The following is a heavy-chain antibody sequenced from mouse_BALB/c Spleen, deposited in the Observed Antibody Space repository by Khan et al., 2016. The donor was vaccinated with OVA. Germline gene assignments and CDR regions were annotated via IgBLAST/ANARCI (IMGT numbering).Heavy chain of an antibody. J-gene: IGHJ1*01. Sequence: QIQLVQSGPELKKTGETVKISCKASGYTFTNYAMNWVKQAPGKGLKWMGWIDTYTGEPTYADDFKGRFAFSLETSASTAYLQINNLKNEDTATYFCARGYWDFDVWGAGTTVTVSS. CDR3: ARGYWDFDV. CDR1: GYTFTNYA. CDR2: IDTYTGEP. V-gene: IGHV9-3-1*01.